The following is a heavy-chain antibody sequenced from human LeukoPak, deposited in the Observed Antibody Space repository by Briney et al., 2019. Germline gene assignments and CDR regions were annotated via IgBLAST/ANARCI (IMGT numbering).Heavy chain of an antibody. CDR3: ARAVRSVPDF. CDR2: ISDGGDYQ. Sequence: GGSLRLSCAASGFSFSTYYMHWVRQAPGEGLEWVSCISDGGDYQYYADSVKGRFTISRDNVKNSLSLHMNSLTAEDAAIYYCARAVRSVPDFWGQGTLVTVSS. J-gene: IGHJ4*02. CDR1: GFSFSTYY. V-gene: IGHV3-21*01.